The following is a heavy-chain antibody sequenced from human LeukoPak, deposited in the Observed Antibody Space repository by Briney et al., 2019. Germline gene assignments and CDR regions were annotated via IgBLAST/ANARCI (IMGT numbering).Heavy chain of an antibody. D-gene: IGHD4-17*01. Sequence: GGSLRLSCAVSGITLSNYGMSWVRQAPGKGLEWVAGISGSGGGTNYADSVKGRFTISRDDSKDTLFLQMNSLRAEDTAVYYCARDPNGDYIGAFDMWGPGTLVTVSS. J-gene: IGHJ3*02. CDR3: ARDPNGDYIGAFDM. CDR2: ISGSGGGT. V-gene: IGHV3-23*01. CDR1: GITLSNYG.